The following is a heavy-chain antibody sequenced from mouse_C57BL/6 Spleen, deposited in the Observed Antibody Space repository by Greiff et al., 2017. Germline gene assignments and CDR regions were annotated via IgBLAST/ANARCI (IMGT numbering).Heavy chain of an antibody. Sequence: QVQLQQSGAELVRPGTSVKMSCKASGYTFTNYWIGGANKSPGNGLEWIGDIYPGGGYTNYNEKFKGKATLTADKSSSTAYMQFSSLTSEDSAIYYCARSDYDGYYYAMDYWGQGTSVTVSS. CDR3: ARSDYDGYYYAMDY. D-gene: IGHD2-3*01. CDR2: IYPGGGYT. J-gene: IGHJ4*01. V-gene: IGHV1-63*01. CDR1: GYTFTNYW.